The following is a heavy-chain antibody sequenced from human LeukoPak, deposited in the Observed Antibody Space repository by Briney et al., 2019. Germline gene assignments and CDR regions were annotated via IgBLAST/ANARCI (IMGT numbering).Heavy chain of an antibody. V-gene: IGHV3-23*01. D-gene: IGHD3-10*01. Sequence: GGSLRLSCAASGFTFSSYAMSWVRQAPGKGLEWVSAISGSGGSIYYADSVKGRFTISRDNSKNTLYLQMNSLRAEDTAVYYCANLGFNMVRGVMGRDNYFDYWGQGTLVTVSS. J-gene: IGHJ4*02. CDR2: ISGSGGSI. CDR3: ANLGFNMVRGVMGRDNYFDY. CDR1: GFTFSSYA.